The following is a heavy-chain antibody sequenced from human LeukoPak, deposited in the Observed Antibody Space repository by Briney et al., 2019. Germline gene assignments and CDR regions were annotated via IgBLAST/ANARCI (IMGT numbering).Heavy chain of an antibody. D-gene: IGHD6-19*01. CDR1: GGSTSSYY. CDR2: IYYSGST. Sequence: SETLSLTCTVSGGSTSSYYWSWIRQPPGKGLEWIGYIYYSGSTNYNPSLKSRLTISIVTSKNQFSLKLSSVTAADTAVYYCARHSGAGTGFVYWGQGTLVTVSS. J-gene: IGHJ4*02. V-gene: IGHV4-59*08. CDR3: ARHSGAGTGFVY.